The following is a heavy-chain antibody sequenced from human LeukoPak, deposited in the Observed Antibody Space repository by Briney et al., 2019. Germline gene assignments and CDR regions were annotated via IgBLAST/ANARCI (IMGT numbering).Heavy chain of an antibody. V-gene: IGHV4-30-4*08. Sequence: SQTLSLTCTDSGGSISSGDYYWSWIRQPPGKGLEWIGYIYYSGSTYYNPSLKSRVTISVDTSKNQFSLKLSSVTAADTAVYYCARTVGVYDFWSGQPYYFDYWGQGTLVTVSS. CDR3: ARTVGVYDFWSGQPYYFDY. J-gene: IGHJ4*02. CDR1: GGSISSGDYY. CDR2: IYYSGST. D-gene: IGHD3-3*01.